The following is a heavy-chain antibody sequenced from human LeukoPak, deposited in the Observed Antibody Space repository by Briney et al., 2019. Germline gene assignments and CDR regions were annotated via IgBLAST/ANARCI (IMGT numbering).Heavy chain of an antibody. Sequence: GGFLRLSCAASGFTFSAYGMHWVRQAPGKRLEWVAFIRYDGSNKYYADSVKGRFTISRDNSKNTLYLQMNSLRAEDTAVYYCAKDGSNRPIYSSGWPIDYWGQGTLVTVSS. V-gene: IGHV3-30*02. CDR3: AKDGSNRPIYSSGWPIDY. D-gene: IGHD6-19*01. CDR2: IRYDGSNK. CDR1: GFTFSAYG. J-gene: IGHJ4*02.